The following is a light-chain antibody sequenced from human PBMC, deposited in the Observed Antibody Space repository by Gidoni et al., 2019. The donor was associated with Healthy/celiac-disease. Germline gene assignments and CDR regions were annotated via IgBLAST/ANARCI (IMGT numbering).Light chain of an antibody. CDR2: GAS. CDR1: ESVLYSFNNKNY. J-gene: IGKJ1*01. CDR3: QQYYSTWT. V-gene: IGKV4-1*01. Sequence: DIVMTQSPDSLPVSLGERATINCKSSESVLYSFNNKNYLAWYQQKPGQPPKLLIYGASTRESGVPDRFSGSGSGTDFTLTISSLQAEDVAVYYCQQYYSTWTFGQGTKVEIK.